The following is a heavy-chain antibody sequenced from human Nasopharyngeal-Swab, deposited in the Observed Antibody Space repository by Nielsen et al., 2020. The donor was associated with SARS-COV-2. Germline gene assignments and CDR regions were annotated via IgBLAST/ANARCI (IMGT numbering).Heavy chain of an antibody. Sequence: SETLSLTCTVSGGSIRSYYWSWIRQPPGKGLEWIGYIYYSGSTNYNPSLKSRVTISVDTSKNQFSLKLSSVTAADTAVYYCARDNSGIGVTPNGMDVWGQGTTVTVSS. V-gene: IGHV4-59*01. CDR3: ARDNSGIGVTPNGMDV. J-gene: IGHJ6*02. CDR2: IYYSGST. CDR1: GGSIRSYY. D-gene: IGHD2-21*02.